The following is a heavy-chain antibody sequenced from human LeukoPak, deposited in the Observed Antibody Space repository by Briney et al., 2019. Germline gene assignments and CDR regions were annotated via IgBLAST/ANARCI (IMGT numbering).Heavy chain of an antibody. CDR2: IYHSGST. Sequence: SETLSLTCTVSSYSISSGYYWSWIRQPPGKGLEWIGSIYHSGSTYYNPSLKSRVTISVDTSKNQFSLKLSSVTAADTAVYYCARDHVVVPAALESDPWGQGTLVTVSS. V-gene: IGHV4-38-2*02. D-gene: IGHD2-2*01. CDR1: SYSISSGYY. J-gene: IGHJ5*02. CDR3: ARDHVVVPAALESDP.